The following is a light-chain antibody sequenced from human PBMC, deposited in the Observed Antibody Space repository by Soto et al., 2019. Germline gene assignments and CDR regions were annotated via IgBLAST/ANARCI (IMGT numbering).Light chain of an antibody. CDR1: SSDIGAYKY. Sequence: QSVLTQPASVSGSPGQSVTISCTGTSSDIGAYKYVSWYQQHPGKAPKLIIYDVTNRPPGVSNRFSGSKSGNTASLTISGLQTEDEADYYCSSYTFSTLVFATGTKLTVL. CDR3: SSYTFSTLV. CDR2: DVT. V-gene: IGLV2-14*03. J-gene: IGLJ1*01.